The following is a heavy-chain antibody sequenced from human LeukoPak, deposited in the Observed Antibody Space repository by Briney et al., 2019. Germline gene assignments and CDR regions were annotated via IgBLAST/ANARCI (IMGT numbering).Heavy chain of an antibody. V-gene: IGHV4-59*12. J-gene: IGHJ6*03. CDR2: IYYSGST. CDR1: GGSIRNYY. CDR3: ARAGPRTYYDFWSGYPGLYYYYMDV. Sequence: SETLSLTCTVSGGSIRNYYWSWIRQPPGKGLEWIGYIYYSGSTNYNPSLKSRVTTSVDTSKNQFSLKLSSVTAADTAVYYCARAGPRTYYDFWSGYPGLYYYYMDVWGKGTTVTVSS. D-gene: IGHD3-3*01.